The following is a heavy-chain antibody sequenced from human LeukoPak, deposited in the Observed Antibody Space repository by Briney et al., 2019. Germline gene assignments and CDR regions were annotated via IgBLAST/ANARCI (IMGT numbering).Heavy chain of an antibody. CDR1: GFTFSYYI. V-gene: IGHV3-69-1*01. D-gene: IGHD3-22*01. J-gene: IGHJ4*02. CDR2: ITSSNSI. CDR3: ARDFEERGYYLAVFDY. Sequence: GGSLRLSCAASGFTFSYYIMNWVRQAPGKGLEWVSSITSSNSIYYADSVQGRFPVSRDNAKNSLYLQMNSLRADDTAVYYCARDFEERGYYLAVFDYWGQGTLVTV.